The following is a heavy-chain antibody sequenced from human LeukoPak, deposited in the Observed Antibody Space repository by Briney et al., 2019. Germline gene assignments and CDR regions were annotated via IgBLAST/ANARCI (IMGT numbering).Heavy chain of an antibody. CDR2: IWYDGSNK. Sequence: GGSLRLSCAASGFTFSSYGMHWVRQAPGKGLEWVAVIWYDGSNKYYADSVKGRFTISRDNSKNTLYLQMNSLRAEDTAVYYCARVKGRGLRYFDWLDLPDYAFDIWGQGTMVTVSS. D-gene: IGHD3-9*01. J-gene: IGHJ3*02. V-gene: IGHV3-33*01. CDR3: ARVKGRGLRYFDWLDLPDYAFDI. CDR1: GFTFSSYG.